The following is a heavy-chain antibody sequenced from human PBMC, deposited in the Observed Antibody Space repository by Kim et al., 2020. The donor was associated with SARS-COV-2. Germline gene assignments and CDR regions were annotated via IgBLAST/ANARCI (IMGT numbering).Heavy chain of an antibody. Sequence: GGSLRLSCVASGFTFSSYGMHWVSQAPGRVLAWVAVLWYDGSNKYYADSVKGRFPISRDNSTNTLYLQMNSLRAEDTAVSYCAGARGTNNWFDPWGQGTL. D-gene: IGHD2-8*01. CDR2: LWYDGSNK. V-gene: IGHV3-33*01. J-gene: IGHJ5*02. CDR3: AGARGTNNWFDP. CDR1: GFTFSSYG.